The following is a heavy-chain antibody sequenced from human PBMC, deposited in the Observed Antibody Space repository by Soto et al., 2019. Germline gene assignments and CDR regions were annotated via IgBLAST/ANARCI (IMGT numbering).Heavy chain of an antibody. D-gene: IGHD2-21*01. V-gene: IGHV4-39*01. J-gene: IGHJ5*02. CDR1: GAAATSTSYS. CDR2: VYYRGST. Sequence: SETLSLTCTFSGAAATSTSYSWGWVRQSPGKGLEWIGGVYYRGSTYYNPSLKSRVAISVDASKNQFSLRLSSVTAADTAVYYCVQTAMIVAALAFDPWGLGTLVTVSS. CDR3: VQTAMIVAALAFDP.